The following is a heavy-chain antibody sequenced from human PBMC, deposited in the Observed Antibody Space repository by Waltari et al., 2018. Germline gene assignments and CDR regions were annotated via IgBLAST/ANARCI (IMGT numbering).Heavy chain of an antibody. D-gene: IGHD2-2*02. CDR1: GFTFGHLG. J-gene: IGHJ4*02. V-gene: IGHV3-30*02. CDR2: IGFDGSDK. CDR3: AKDAFGNTYLDF. Sequence: QVNLVESGGGVVQPGGSRRLSCTTSGFTFGHLGIHRVRQAPGKGLEWVALIGFDGSDKFYADSVRGRFTISRDNSARTLYLDMDSLRLDDTAMYYCAKDAFGNTYLDFWGQGTLVTVSS.